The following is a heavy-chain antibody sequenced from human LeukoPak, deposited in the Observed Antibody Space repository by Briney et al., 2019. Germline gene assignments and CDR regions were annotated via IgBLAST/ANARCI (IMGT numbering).Heavy chain of an antibody. V-gene: IGHV4-4*07. J-gene: IGHJ4*02. CDR2: IYTSGST. Sequence: PSEALSLTCTVSGGSISSYYWSWIRQPAGKGLEWIGRIYTSGSTNYNPSLKSRVTMSVDTSKNQFSLKLSSVTAADTAVYYCARDGGCSGGSCYDYWGQGTLVTVSS. D-gene: IGHD2-15*01. CDR3: ARDGGCSGGSCYDY. CDR1: GGSISSYY.